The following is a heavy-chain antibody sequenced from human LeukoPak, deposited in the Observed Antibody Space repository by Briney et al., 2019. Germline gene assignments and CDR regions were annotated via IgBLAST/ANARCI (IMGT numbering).Heavy chain of an antibody. V-gene: IGHV3-21*01. D-gene: IGHD3-3*01. CDR2: ISSSSSSYI. CDR3: ARVSSYYDFWSGSNTNWFDP. Sequence: GSLRLSCAASGFTFSSYSMNWVRQAPGKGLEWVSSISSSSSSYIYYADSVKGRFTISRDNAKNSLYLQMNSLRAEDTAVYYCARVSSYYDFWSGSNTNWFDPWGQGTLVTVSS. CDR1: GFTFSSYS. J-gene: IGHJ5*02.